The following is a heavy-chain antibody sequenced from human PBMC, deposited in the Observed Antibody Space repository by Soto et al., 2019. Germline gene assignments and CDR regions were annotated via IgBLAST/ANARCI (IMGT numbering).Heavy chain of an antibody. CDR2: ISYDGHNN. CDR3: AKTEGINGAFGELDS. D-gene: IGHD1-26*01. J-gene: IGHJ4*03. CDR1: GFTFSSYG. Sequence: QVQLVESGGGVVQPGRSLRLSCAASGFTFSSYGMHWVRQAPGKGLEWLAVISYDGHNNNYGDSVKGRFTISRDNSKNTLSLQKNDLRAEDTGVYYCAKTEGINGAFGELDSWGHRGLVTVSS. V-gene: IGHV3-30*18.